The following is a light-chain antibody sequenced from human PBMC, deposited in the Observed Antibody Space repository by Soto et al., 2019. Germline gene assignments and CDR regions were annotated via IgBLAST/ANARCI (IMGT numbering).Light chain of an antibody. CDR1: SSDVGGYNY. CDR2: EVN. J-gene: IGLJ1*01. Sequence: QSVLTQPPSASGSPGQSVAISCTGTSSDVGGYNYVSWYQQHPGKAPKLMIYEVNKRPSGVPDRFSGSKSGNTASLTVSGLQAEDEADYYCSSYAGSNYPYVFGTGTKVTVL. V-gene: IGLV2-8*01. CDR3: SSYAGSNYPYV.